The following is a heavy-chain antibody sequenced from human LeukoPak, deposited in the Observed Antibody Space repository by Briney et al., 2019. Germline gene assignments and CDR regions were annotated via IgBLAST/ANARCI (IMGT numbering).Heavy chain of an antibody. Sequence: GGSLRLSCAASGFTFSNYAMRWVRQAPGKGLEWVSIISYDGSNKYYADSVKGRFTISRDNSKNTLYLQMNSLRADDTAVYYCAKDSSGYYTSSRIDYWGQGTLVTVSS. CDR1: GFTFSNYA. CDR2: ISYDGSNK. CDR3: AKDSSGYYTSSRIDY. V-gene: IGHV3-30*04. J-gene: IGHJ4*02. D-gene: IGHD3-22*01.